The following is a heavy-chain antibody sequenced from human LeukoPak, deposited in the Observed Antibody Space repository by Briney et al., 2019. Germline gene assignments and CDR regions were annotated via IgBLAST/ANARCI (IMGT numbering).Heavy chain of an antibody. CDR1: GFTFSSYS. CDR2: ISSSSSYI. Sequence: GGSLRLSCAASGFTFSSYSINWVRQAPGKGLEWVSSISSSSSYIYYADSVKGRFTISRDNAKNSLYLQMNSLRAEDTAVYYCARDSRPFYCSSTSCYGPYYYYGMDVWGQGTTVTVSS. V-gene: IGHV3-21*01. D-gene: IGHD2-2*01. CDR3: ARDSRPFYCSSTSCYGPYYYYGMDV. J-gene: IGHJ6*02.